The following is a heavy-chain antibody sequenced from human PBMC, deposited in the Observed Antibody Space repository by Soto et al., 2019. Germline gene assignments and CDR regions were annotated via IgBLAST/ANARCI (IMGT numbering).Heavy chain of an antibody. CDR2: ISGSGGST. D-gene: IGHD3-9*01. CDR3: AKDENVLRYFDWLLRGDY. J-gene: IGHJ4*02. Sequence: ESGGGLVQPGGSLRLSCAASGFTFSSYAMSWVRQAPGKGLEWVSAISGSGGSTYYADSVKGRFTISRDNSKNTLYLQMNSLRAEDTAVYYCAKDENVLRYFDWLLRGDYWGQGTLVTVSS. CDR1: GFTFSSYA. V-gene: IGHV3-23*01.